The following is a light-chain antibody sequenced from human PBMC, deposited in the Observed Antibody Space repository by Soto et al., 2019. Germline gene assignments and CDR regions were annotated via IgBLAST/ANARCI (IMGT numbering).Light chain of an antibody. V-gene: IGKV1-5*03. J-gene: IGKJ1*01. Sequence: DIQMTQSPSTLSASVGDRVTITCRASQSIRSWLAWYQQKPGKAPNLLIYQASNLKSGVPSRFSGSGSGTEYTLTISSLQLDDFATYYCQRYNSYPWTFGLGTKVEIK. CDR1: QSIRSW. CDR3: QRYNSYPWT. CDR2: QAS.